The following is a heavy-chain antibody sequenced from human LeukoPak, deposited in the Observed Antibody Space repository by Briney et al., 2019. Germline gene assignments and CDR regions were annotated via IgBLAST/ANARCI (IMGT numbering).Heavy chain of an antibody. Sequence: SETLSLTCTVSGGSISSYYWSWIRQPPGKGLEWIGYIYTSGSTNYNPSLKSRVTISVDTSKNQFSLKLSPVTAADTAVYYCAGSSSINWFDPWGQGTLVTVSS. V-gene: IGHV4-4*09. CDR2: IYTSGST. CDR1: GGSISSYY. J-gene: IGHJ5*02. D-gene: IGHD6-6*01. CDR3: AGSSSINWFDP.